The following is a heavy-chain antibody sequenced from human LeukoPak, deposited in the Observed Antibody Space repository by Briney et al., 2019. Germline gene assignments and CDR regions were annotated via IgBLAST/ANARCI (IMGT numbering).Heavy chain of an antibody. V-gene: IGHV4-39*07. CDR1: GGSVSSGSYY. CDR2: IYYSGST. J-gene: IGHJ4*02. CDR3: ARDSRGGGFSYLYDY. D-gene: IGHD5-18*01. Sequence: SETLSLTCTVSGGSVSSGSYYWGWIRQPPGKGLEWIGNIYYSGSTYYNPSLKSRVTISVETSKNQFSLKLSSVTAADTAVYYCARDSRGGGFSYLYDYWGQGTLVTVSS.